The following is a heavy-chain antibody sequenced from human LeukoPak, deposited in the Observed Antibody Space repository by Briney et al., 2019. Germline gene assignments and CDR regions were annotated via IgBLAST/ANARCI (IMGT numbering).Heavy chain of an antibody. CDR3: ARVFDYGDYVGWYFDL. Sequence: SVKVSCKASGGTFSSYAISWVRQAPGQGLDWMGRIIPIFGTANYAQKFQGRVTITTDESTSTAYMELSSLRSEDPAVYYCARVFDYGDYVGWYFDLWGRGTLVTVSS. J-gene: IGHJ2*01. D-gene: IGHD4-17*01. CDR2: IIPIFGTA. CDR1: GGTFSSYA. V-gene: IGHV1-69*05.